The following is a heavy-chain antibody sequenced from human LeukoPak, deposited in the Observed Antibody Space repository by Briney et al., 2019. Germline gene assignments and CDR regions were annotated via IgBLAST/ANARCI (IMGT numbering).Heavy chain of an antibody. D-gene: IGHD4-17*01. Sequence: SETLSLTCSVSGGSLSSSTYFWRWIRKPPGKGLEWFGSIYYSGSTYYNPSLKSRLTISVDTSKNQFSLKLNSVTAADTAVYYCARHDYGDYSSFDYWGQGTLVTVSS. CDR2: IYYSGST. V-gene: IGHV4-39*01. CDR1: GGSLSSSTYF. J-gene: IGHJ4*02. CDR3: ARHDYGDYSSFDY.